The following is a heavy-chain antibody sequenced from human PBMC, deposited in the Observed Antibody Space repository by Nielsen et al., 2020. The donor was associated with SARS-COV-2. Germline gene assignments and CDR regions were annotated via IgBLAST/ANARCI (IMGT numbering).Heavy chain of an antibody. Sequence: SETLSLTCAVYGGSFSGYYWNWIRQPPGKGLEWIGEIHPSGNTNYNPSLESRVTMSLDTSKNQFSLKLSSVTAADTAVYYCARRIVSIRRVGADNWFDPWGQGTLVTVSS. D-gene: IGHD5/OR15-5a*01. CDR3: ARRIVSIRRVGADNWFDP. CDR1: GGSFSGYY. CDR2: IHPSGNT. J-gene: IGHJ5*02. V-gene: IGHV4-34*01.